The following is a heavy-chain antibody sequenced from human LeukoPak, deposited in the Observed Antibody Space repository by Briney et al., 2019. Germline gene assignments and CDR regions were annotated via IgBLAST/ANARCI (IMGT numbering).Heavy chain of an antibody. CDR3: ARRLRFFLNWFDP. V-gene: IGHV4-39*01. CDR1: GGSTSSSSDY. D-gene: IGHD3-3*01. CDR2: IYNTGDT. J-gene: IGHJ5*02. Sequence: SETLSLTCTASGGSTSSSSDYWGWIRQPPGKGLEWIGTIYNTGDTYYNPSLTSRVTISVGTSKNQFSLKLSSVAAADTAVYYCARRLRFFLNWFDPWGQGTLVTVSS.